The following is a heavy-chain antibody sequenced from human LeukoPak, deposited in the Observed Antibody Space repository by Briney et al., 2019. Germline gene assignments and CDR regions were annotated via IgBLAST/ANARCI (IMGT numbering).Heavy chain of an antibody. CDR2: IRSSASNI. Sequence: GGSLRLSCAASGFPFNTFTMNWVRQAPGKGPEWVSSIRSSASNIYYADSVKGRFTISRDNAKNSLYLQMNSLRVEDTAVYYCASGRGYWGQGTLVTVSS. D-gene: IGHD1-26*01. J-gene: IGHJ4*02. V-gene: IGHV3-21*01. CDR1: GFPFNTFT. CDR3: ASGRGY.